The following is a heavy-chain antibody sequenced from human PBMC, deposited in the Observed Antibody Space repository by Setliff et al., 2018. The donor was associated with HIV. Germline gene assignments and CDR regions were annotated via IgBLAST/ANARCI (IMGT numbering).Heavy chain of an antibody. CDR2: INTVNGNT. CDR3: ARDLNSGDYPHWFDP. Sequence: ASVKVSCKASGYTFTRNAMHWVRQAPGQRLEWMGWINTVNGNTKYSQKFQGRVTITRDTSASTVYMELSSLRSGDTAVYYCARDLNSGDYPHWFDPWGQGTLVTVSS. V-gene: IGHV1-3*04. D-gene: IGHD4-17*01. J-gene: IGHJ5*02. CDR1: GYTFTRNA.